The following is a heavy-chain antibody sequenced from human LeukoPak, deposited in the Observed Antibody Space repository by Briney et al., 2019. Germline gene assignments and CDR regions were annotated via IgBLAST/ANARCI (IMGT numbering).Heavy chain of an antibody. V-gene: IGHV3-66*01. D-gene: IGHD3-10*01. Sequence: GGSLRLSCAASEFSVGSNYMSWVRQAPGKGLEWVSVIYSGGSTYYADSVKGRFTISRDNSKNTLYLQMNSLRAEDTAVYYCARGLPEDYYGSGSYYSRYYYYYMDVWGKGTTVTISS. CDR3: ARGLPEDYYGSGSYYSRYYYYYMDV. J-gene: IGHJ6*03. CDR2: IYSGGST. CDR1: EFSVGSNY.